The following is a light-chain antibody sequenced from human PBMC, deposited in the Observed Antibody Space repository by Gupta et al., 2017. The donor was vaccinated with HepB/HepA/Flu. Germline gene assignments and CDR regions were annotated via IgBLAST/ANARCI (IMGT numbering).Light chain of an antibody. CDR3: QQEDNSPWT. J-gene: IGKJ1*01. CDR1: QDIRND. V-gene: IGKV1-6*01. Sequence: AIQMTQSPSSLSASVGDRVTITCRASQDIRNDLGWYQQKPGKPLKLLIYSASSLHNGVPSRFSGSGSGTXFTLTIXSLQPEDFSTYYCQQEDNSPWTFGXGTKVEIK. CDR2: SAS.